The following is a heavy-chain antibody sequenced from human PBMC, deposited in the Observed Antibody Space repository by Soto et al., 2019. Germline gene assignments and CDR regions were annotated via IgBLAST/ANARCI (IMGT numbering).Heavy chain of an antibody. V-gene: IGHV4-34*01. CDR2: INHSGST. D-gene: IGHD6-13*01. CDR3: ASRPSGYSSDD. CDR1: GGSFSGYY. Sequence: SETLSLTCAVYGGSFSGYYWSWIRQPPGKGLEWIGEINHSGSTNYNPSLKSRVTISVDTSKNQFSLKLSSVTAADTAVYYCASRPSGYSSDDWGQGTLVTVSS. J-gene: IGHJ4*02.